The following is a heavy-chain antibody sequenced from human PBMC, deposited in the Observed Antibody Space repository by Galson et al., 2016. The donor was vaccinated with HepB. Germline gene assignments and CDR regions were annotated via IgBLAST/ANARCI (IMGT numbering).Heavy chain of an antibody. CDR1: GFTFSTYW. D-gene: IGHD2-2*01. J-gene: IGHJ1*01. CDR2: IHPAGSTT. V-gene: IGHV3-74*01. Sequence: SLSLSCAASGFTFSTYWMHWARQAPGKGLVWVSQIHPAGSTTYYADSVKGRFTISRDNAKTTLYLQLNSLRAEDTAVYYCARGVVGVPGISHWGQGTLVTASP. CDR3: ARGVVGVPGISH.